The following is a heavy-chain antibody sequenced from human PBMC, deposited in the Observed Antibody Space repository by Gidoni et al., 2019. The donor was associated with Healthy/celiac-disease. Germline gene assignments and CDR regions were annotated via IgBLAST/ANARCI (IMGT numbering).Heavy chain of an antibody. CDR2: ISGSGGST. D-gene: IGHD3-3*01. CDR1: GFTFSRYA. V-gene: IGHV3-23*01. Sequence: EVQLLESGGGLVQPGGSLRLSCAASGFTFSRYAISWVRQAPGKGLEWVSAISGSGGSTYYADSVKGRFTISRDNSKNTLYLQMNSLRAEDTAVYYCAKGPLGVWSGRSGFDYWGQGTLVTVSS. J-gene: IGHJ4*02. CDR3: AKGPLGVWSGRSGFDY.